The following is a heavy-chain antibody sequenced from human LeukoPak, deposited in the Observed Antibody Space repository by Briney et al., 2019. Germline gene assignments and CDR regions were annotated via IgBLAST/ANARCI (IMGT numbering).Heavy chain of an antibody. CDR3: ARDRGPRTGSMVREAYDY. D-gene: IGHD3-10*01. CDR2: AGWAGGTT. CDR1: GFNFDRYT. J-gene: IGHJ4*02. Sequence: GGSLRLSCATSGFNFDRYTIHWVRQAPGEGLEWVSLAGWAGGTTFYSDSVRGRFTISRDSGRKSVYLQMNSLRAEDTAVYYCARDRGPRTGSMVREAYDYWGQGTLVTVSS. V-gene: IGHV3-43*01.